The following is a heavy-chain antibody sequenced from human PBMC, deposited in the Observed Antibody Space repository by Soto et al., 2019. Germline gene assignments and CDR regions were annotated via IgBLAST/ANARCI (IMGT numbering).Heavy chain of an antibody. CDR1: GGSISSGDYY. CDR3: ARGGSSYYYYYGMDV. Sequence: SETLSLTCTVSGGSISSGDYYWSWIRQPPGKGLEWIGYIYYSGSTYYNPSLKSRVTISVDTSKNQFSLKLSSVTAADTAVHYCARGGSSYYYYYGMDVWGQGTTVTVSS. CDR2: IYYSGST. V-gene: IGHV4-30-4*01. D-gene: IGHD1-26*01. J-gene: IGHJ6*02.